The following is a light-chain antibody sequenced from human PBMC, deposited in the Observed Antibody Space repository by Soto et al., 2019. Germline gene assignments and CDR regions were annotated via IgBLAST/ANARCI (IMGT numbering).Light chain of an antibody. CDR2: EVN. CDR3: SSYAGSNNLV. CDR1: SSDVGGYDS. Sequence: QSALTQPPSASGSPGQSVTISCTGTSSDVGGYDSVSWYQQHPGQAPKLIIYEVNKRPSGVPDRFSASKSDNTASLTVSGLQAEDEADYYCSSYAGSNNLVFGGGTKLTVL. J-gene: IGLJ2*01. V-gene: IGLV2-8*01.